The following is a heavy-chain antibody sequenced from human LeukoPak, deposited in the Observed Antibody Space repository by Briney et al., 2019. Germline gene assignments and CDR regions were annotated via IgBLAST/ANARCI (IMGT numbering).Heavy chain of an antibody. CDR1: GFTFSSYS. D-gene: IGHD6-19*01. J-gene: IGHJ4*02. CDR3: ARLNSGSTSYYFDY. Sequence: GGSLRLSCAASGFTFSSYSINWVRQAAGKGLEWVSSISNIGTYIYYPDSLKGRFTISRDNAKNSVYLQMNSLRAEDTAMYYCARLNSGSTSYYFDYWGQGTLVTVSS. V-gene: IGHV3-21*01. CDR2: ISNIGTYI.